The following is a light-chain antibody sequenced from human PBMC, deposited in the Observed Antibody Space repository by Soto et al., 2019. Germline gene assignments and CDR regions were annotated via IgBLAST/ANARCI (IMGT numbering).Light chain of an antibody. J-gene: IGLJ2*01. V-gene: IGLV2-14*01. Sequence: QSALTQPASVSGSPGQSITISCTGTSSDVGGYNYVSWYQQHPGKAPKLMIYDVSNRPSGVSNRFSGSKSGNTASLTISGLQAEDEADYYCSSYTSSSTLSGVVFGGGTKLTVL. CDR2: DVS. CDR3: SSYTSSSTLSGVV. CDR1: SSDVGGYNY.